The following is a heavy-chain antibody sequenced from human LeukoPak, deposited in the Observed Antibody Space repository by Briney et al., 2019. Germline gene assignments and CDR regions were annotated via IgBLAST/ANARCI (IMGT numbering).Heavy chain of an antibody. CDR1: GYTFTAYA. CDR3: ARKSPRYSYGPLKDAFDI. V-gene: IGHV1-3*01. D-gene: IGHD5-18*01. J-gene: IGHJ3*02. Sequence: GASVKVSCKASGYTFTAYAMHWVRQAPGQRLEWMGWINAGDGNTKYSQKFQGRVTITRDTSASTAYMELSSLRSEDTAVYYCARKSPRYSYGPLKDAFDIWGQGTMVTVSS. CDR2: INAGDGNT.